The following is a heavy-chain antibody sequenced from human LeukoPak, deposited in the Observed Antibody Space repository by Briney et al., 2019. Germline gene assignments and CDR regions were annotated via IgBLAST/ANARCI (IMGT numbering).Heavy chain of an antibody. V-gene: IGHV3-7*01. CDR2: INQDGSEK. CDR3: ARETHEFIIVVVAAHFDY. D-gene: IGHD2-15*01. J-gene: IGHJ4*02. CDR1: GFTFSSYG. Sequence: GGSLRLSCAASGFTFSSYGMSWVRQAPGKGLEWVANINQDGSEKYYVDSVKGRFTISRDNAKNSLYLQMNSLTAEDTAVYYCARETHEFIIVVVAAHFDYWGQGALVTVSS.